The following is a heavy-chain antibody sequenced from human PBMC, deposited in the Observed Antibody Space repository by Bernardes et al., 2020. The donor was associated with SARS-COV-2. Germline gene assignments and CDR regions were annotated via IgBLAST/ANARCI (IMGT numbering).Heavy chain of an antibody. CDR1: GFTFNNAW. V-gene: IGHV3-15*01. J-gene: IGHJ3*02. D-gene: IGHD3-3*01. CDR3: ARRKRITIFGVGDLDAFDI. CDR2: IKSKTDGGTT. Sequence: GGSLRLSCAASGFTFNNAWMSWVRQAPGKGLEWVGRIKSKTDGGTTDYAAPVKGRFTISRDNADRSLHLQMNSLRGEDTAVYYCARRKRITIFGVGDLDAFDIWGQGTMVTVSS.